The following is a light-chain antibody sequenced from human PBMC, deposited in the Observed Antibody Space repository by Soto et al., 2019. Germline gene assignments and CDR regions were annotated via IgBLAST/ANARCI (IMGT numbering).Light chain of an antibody. CDR2: DVS. CDR1: SSDVGGYNY. Sequence: QSVLTQPPSASGSPGQSVTISCTGTSSDVGGYNYVSWYQQHPGKAHKLMIYDVSQRPSGVPDRFSGSKSGNTASLTVSGLQAEDEADYYCSSYAGTYIVFGTGTKLTVL. V-gene: IGLV2-8*01. J-gene: IGLJ1*01. CDR3: SSYAGTYIV.